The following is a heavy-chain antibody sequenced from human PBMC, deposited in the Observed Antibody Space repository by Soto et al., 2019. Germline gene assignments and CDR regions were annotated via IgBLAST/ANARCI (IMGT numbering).Heavy chain of an antibody. CDR1: GLPYRNYG. D-gene: IGHD2-21*01. CDR3: AKSFCGGNCHFEC. V-gene: IGHV3-30*18. J-gene: IGHJ4*02. CDR2: ISSDASFE. Sequence: QVQLVESGGGVVQPGTSLRLSCAASGLPYRNYGFHWVRQAPGKGLEWVAFISSDASFEQYAASVKGRFIISMDNAQNTVYLQVNSLRPEDTAVYYCAKSFCGGNCHFECWGQGTLVTVSS.